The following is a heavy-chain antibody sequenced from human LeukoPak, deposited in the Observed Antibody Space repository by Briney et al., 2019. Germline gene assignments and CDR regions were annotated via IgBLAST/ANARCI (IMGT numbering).Heavy chain of an antibody. Sequence: ASVKVSCKASGYSFSNYAMNWVRQAPGQGLEFMGWIHPSTGNPTYAQGFTGRFVFSLDTSVSTAYLQISSLKAEDTAVYYCARNQQLWLNRHFDYWGQGTLVTVSS. CDR1: GYSFSNYA. J-gene: IGHJ4*02. CDR3: ARNQQLWLNRHFDY. V-gene: IGHV7-4-1*02. D-gene: IGHD5-18*01. CDR2: IHPSTGNP.